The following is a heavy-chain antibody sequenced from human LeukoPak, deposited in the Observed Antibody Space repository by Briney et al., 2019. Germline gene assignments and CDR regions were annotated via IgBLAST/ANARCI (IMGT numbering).Heavy chain of an antibody. D-gene: IGHD6-19*01. CDR3: ARDLGLYSSGWTPSY. V-gene: IGHV1-18*01. CDR2: MSAYNGDT. J-gene: IGHJ4*02. CDR1: VYTFTGFG. Sequence: ASVKVSCKSSVYTFTGFGISWVRQAPGQGLEWMGWMSAYNGDTNYAQKLQGRGTMTTDPSTSTVYMELRSLRSDDTAIYYCARDLGLYSSGWTPSYWGQGTLVTVSS.